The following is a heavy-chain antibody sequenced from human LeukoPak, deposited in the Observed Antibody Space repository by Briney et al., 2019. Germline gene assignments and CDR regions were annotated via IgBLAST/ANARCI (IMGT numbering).Heavy chain of an antibody. CDR1: GYTFIDYY. Sequence: SVKVSCKASGYTFIDYYMHWVRQAPGQGLEWMGGIIPIFGTANYAQKFQGRVTITADKSTSTAYMELSSLRSEDTAVYYCARGSSGYHAWGQGTLVTVSS. D-gene: IGHD6-19*01. CDR2: IIPIFGTA. CDR3: ARGSSGYHA. J-gene: IGHJ5*02. V-gene: IGHV1-69*06.